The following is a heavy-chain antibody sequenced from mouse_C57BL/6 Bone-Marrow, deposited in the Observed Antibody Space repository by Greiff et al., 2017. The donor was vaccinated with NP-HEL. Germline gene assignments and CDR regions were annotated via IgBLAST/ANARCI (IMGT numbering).Heavy chain of an antibody. V-gene: IGHV1-62-2*01. CDR3: AGHEIPRYDYDGEDWYFDV. CDR1: GYTFTEYT. CDR2: FYPGSGSI. Sequence: VQLQQSGAELVKPGASVKLSCKASGYTFTEYTIHWVKQRSGQGLEWIGWFYPGSGSIKYNEKFKDKATLTADKSSSTVYMELSRLTSEDSAVYFCAGHEIPRYDYDGEDWYFDVWGTGTTVTVSS. D-gene: IGHD2-4*01. J-gene: IGHJ1*03.